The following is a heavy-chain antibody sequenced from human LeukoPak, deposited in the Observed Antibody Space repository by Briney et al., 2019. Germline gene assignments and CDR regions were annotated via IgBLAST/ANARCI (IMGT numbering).Heavy chain of an antibody. D-gene: IGHD2-2*01. V-gene: IGHV1-18*01. J-gene: IGHJ6*03. CDR3: ERVVDVVVPAADYYYYMDL. Sequence: ASVKVSCTAAGYTFTSYGISWVREAPGQGLEWMGGFSVYNGDTDYDQKLQGRVTMTTYTATCKTSLYLRRMRSDAQAAYYYERVVDVVVPAADYYYYMDLWGKGTTDTVSS. CDR2: FSVYNGDT. CDR1: GYTFTSYG.